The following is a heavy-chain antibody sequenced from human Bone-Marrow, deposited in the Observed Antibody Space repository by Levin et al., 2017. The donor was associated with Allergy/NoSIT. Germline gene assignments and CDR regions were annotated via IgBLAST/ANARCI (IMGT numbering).Heavy chain of an antibody. D-gene: IGHD6-13*01. V-gene: IGHV3-48*02. CDR3: ARDCPHLSYSCTWYYYYGMDV. Sequence: GGSLRLSCAAPGFTFSNSSMNWVRQAPGKGLEWVSYISDSSSSIFYADSVKGRFTISRDNAKNSLFLQMNSLRDEDTAVYYCARDCPHLSYSCTWYYYYGMDVWGQGTTVTVSS. CDR2: ISDSSSSI. J-gene: IGHJ6*02. CDR1: GFTFSNSS.